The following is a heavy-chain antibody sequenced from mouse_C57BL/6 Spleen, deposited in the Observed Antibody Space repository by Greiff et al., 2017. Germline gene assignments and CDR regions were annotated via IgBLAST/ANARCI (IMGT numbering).Heavy chain of an antibody. V-gene: IGHV5-17*01. J-gene: IGHJ3*01. D-gene: IGHD4-1*01. CDR1: GFTFSDYG. CDR2: ISSGSSTI. CDR3: ARSRSNWDVAY. Sequence: EVKLMESGGGLVKPGGSLKLSCAASGFTFSDYGMHWVRQAPEKGLEWVAYISSGSSTIYYADTVKGRFTISRDNAKNTLFLQMTSLRSEDTAMYYCARSRSNWDVAYWSQGTLVTVSA.